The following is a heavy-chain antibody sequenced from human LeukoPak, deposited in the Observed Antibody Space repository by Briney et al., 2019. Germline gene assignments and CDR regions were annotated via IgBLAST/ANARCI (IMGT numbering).Heavy chain of an antibody. Sequence: VASVKVSCKASGYTFTGYYMHWVRQAPGQGLEWMGWINPNSGGTNYAQKFQGRVTMTRDTSISTAYMELSRLRSDDTAVYYCARDATDGRPFDYWGQGTLVTVSS. CDR2: INPNSGGT. CDR3: ARDATDGRPFDY. CDR1: GYTFTGYY. J-gene: IGHJ4*02. V-gene: IGHV1-2*02. D-gene: IGHD2-15*01.